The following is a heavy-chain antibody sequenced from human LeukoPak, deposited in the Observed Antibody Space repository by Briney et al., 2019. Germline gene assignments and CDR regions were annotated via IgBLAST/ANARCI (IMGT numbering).Heavy chain of an antibody. CDR1: GFTFSNYW. Sequence: GGSLRLSCAASGFTFSNYWMNWVRQAPGKGLQWVANIKEDGSEKYYVDSVKGRFTISRDNAKNSLYLQMNSLRAEDTAVYYCARDERDELRSVSTVKYWGQGTLVTVSS. V-gene: IGHV3-7*01. CDR2: IKEDGSEK. J-gene: IGHJ4*02. D-gene: IGHD4-17*01. CDR3: ARDERDELRSVSTVKY.